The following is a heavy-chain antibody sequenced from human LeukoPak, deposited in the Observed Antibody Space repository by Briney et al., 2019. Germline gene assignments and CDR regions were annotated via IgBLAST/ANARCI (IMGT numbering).Heavy chain of an antibody. CDR3: AGGCSSTSCYGFDY. V-gene: IGHV3-53*01. Sequence: ETGGSLRLSCAASGFTVSSKYMSWVRQAPGKGLEWVSVIYSGGSTYYADSVKGRFTISRDNSKNTLYLQMNSLRAEDTAVYYCAGGCSSTSCYGFDYWGQGTLVTVSS. CDR1: GFTVSSKY. CDR2: IYSGGST. D-gene: IGHD2-2*01. J-gene: IGHJ4*02.